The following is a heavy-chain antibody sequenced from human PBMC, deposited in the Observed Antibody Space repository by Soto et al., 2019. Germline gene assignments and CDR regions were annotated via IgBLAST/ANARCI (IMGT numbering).Heavy chain of an antibody. CDR3: AKAQVPALTAKFGY. V-gene: IGHV3-23*01. CDR1: GFIFNNYA. J-gene: IGHJ4*02. CDR2: VTASGGGT. D-gene: IGHD5-18*01. Sequence: TGGSLRLSCAASGFIFNNYAMTWVRQAPGKGLEWVSTVTASGGGTFYANSVKGRFTISRDNSRNTLHLQMSSLRVEDTALYYCAKAQVPALTAKFGYWGQGTLVTVSS.